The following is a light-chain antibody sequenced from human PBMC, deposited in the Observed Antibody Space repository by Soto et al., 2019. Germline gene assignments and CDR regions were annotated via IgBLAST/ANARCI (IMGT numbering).Light chain of an antibody. Sequence: IELTQSPPTLSLSPGERVPLSCMASQSISTYLAWCQQKAGQAPRLLIYDASNRATDIPARFSGSGSGTDFTLTISSLEPEDFAVYYCQQRSNWPLTFGGGTKVDIK. CDR1: QSISTY. V-gene: IGKV3-11*01. J-gene: IGKJ4*01. CDR2: DAS. CDR3: QQRSNWPLT.